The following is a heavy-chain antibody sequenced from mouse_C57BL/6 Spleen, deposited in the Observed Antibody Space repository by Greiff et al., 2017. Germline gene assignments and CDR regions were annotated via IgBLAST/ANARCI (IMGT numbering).Heavy chain of an antibody. J-gene: IGHJ1*03. CDR1: GYTFTSYW. CDR3: ARIYSNYGNFDV. CDR2: IDPSDSET. Sequence: QVQLQQPGAELVRPGSSVKLSCKASGYTFTSYWMHWVKQRPIQGLEWIGNIDPSDSETHYNQKFKDKATLTVDKSSSTAYMQLSSLTSEDSAVYYCARIYSNYGNFDVWGTGTTVTVSS. V-gene: IGHV1-52*01. D-gene: IGHD2-5*01.